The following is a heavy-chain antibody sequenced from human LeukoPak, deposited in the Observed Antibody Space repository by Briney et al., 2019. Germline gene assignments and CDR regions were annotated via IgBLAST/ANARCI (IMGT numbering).Heavy chain of an antibody. D-gene: IGHD3-10*01. CDR3: AKDEIRFGEFSQGAYYYYGMDV. V-gene: IGHV3-9*01. CDR2: ISWNSGSI. CDR1: GFTFDDYA. Sequence: GRSLRLSCAASGFTFDDYAMHWGRHAPGKGLEWVSGISWNSGSIGYADSVKGRFTISRDNAKNSLYLQMNSLRAEDTALYYCAKDEIRFGEFSQGAYYYYGMDVWGQGTTVTVSS. J-gene: IGHJ6*02.